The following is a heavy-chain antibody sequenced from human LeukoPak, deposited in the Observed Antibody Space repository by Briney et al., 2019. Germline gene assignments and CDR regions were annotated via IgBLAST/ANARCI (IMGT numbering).Heavy chain of an antibody. CDR1: GYTFTSDG. CDR2: ISAYNGNT. J-gene: IGHJ5*02. D-gene: IGHD3-9*01. Sequence: AAVKGSCKASGYTFTSDGISWVRQAHGQGLEWMGWISAYNGNTNYAQKLQGRVTMTTDTSTSTAYMELRSLRSDDTAVYYCAKDRYYEILTGFDPWGQGTLVTVSS. CDR3: AKDRYYEILTGFDP. V-gene: IGHV1-18*04.